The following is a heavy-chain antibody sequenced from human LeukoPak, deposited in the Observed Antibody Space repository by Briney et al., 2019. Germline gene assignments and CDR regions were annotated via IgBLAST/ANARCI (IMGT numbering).Heavy chain of an antibody. CDR1: GGSISSYY. V-gene: IGHV4-59*01. CDR3: ARENYDSSYFDY. Sequence: PSETLSLTCSVSGGSISSYYWSWIRQPPWKGLEWTGYIYYSGSTNYNPSLKSRATISVDTSKNQFSLKLSSVTAADTAVYYCARENYDSSYFDYWGQGTLVTVSS. D-gene: IGHD3-22*01. CDR2: IYYSGST. J-gene: IGHJ4*02.